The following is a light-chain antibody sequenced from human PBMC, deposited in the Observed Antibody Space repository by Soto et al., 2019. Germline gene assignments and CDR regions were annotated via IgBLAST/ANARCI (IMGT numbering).Light chain of an antibody. V-gene: IGKV1-39*01. J-gene: IGKJ1*01. CDR3: QQSYSTPRT. CDR2: AAS. Sequence: DIQMTQFPSSLSASVRDRVTITCRASQSISSYLNWYQQKPGKAPKLLIYAASSLQSGVPSRFSGSGSGTHFTLTVSSLQPEDFATYFCQQSYSTPRTFGQGNKVEVK. CDR1: QSISSY.